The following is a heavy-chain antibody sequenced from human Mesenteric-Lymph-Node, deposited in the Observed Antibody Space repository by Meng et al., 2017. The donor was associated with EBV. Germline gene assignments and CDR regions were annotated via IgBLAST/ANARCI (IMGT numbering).Heavy chain of an antibody. V-gene: IGHV2-5*02. D-gene: IGHD3-22*01. Sequence: LKECGPKLVKPPQTLTLTCPFDGFALSTSGVGVCWSRQPPGKALEWLALIYWDDDKRYSPSLKSRLTITKDTSKNQVVLTMTIMDPVDTATYYCAHARGESPDYYDSSGYLDYWGQGTLVTVSS. CDR1: GFALSTSGVG. CDR3: AHARGESPDYYDSSGYLDY. J-gene: IGHJ4*02. CDR2: IYWDDDK.